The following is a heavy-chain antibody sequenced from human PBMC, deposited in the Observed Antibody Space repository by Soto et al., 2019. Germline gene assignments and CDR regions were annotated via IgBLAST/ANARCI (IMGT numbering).Heavy chain of an antibody. J-gene: IGHJ4*02. V-gene: IGHV4-4*02. D-gene: IGHD2-2*01. CDR2: IYHSGST. CDR3: ARTSGIGYDFDY. CDR1: GGSISSSNW. Sequence: PSETLSLTCTVSGGSISSSNWWSWVRQPPGKGLEWIGEIYHSGSTNYNPSLKSRVTMSVDKSKNQFSLKLSSVTAADTAVYYCARTSGIGYDFDYWGQGTLVTVSS.